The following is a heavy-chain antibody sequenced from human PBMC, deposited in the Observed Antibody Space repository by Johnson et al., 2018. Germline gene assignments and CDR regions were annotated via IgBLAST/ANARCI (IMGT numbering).Heavy chain of an antibody. Sequence: QVQLVESGGGLVQPGGSXRLSCAASGFTFSSYAMHWVRQAPGKGLEYVSSISINGGSTYYANSVKGRFTISRDNSKNTLYLQMNSLRDEDTAVYYCAKDRFWYSGSYLHHDAFDIWGQGTMVTGSS. CDR1: GFTFSSYA. CDR2: ISINGGST. D-gene: IGHD1-26*01. CDR3: AKDRFWYSGSYLHHDAFDI. V-gene: IGHV3-64*04. J-gene: IGHJ3*02.